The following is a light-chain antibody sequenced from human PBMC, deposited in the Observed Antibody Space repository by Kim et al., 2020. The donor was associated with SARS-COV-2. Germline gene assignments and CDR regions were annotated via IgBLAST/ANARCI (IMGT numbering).Light chain of an antibody. CDR1: SSDVGGYNY. CDR2: DVS. V-gene: IGLV2-14*01. CDR3: SSYTSSSTA. Sequence: QSALTQPASVSGSPGQSITISCTGTSSDVGGYNYVSWYQQHPGKAPKLMIYDVSKRPSGVSNRFSGSKSGNTASLTISGFQAEDEADYYCSSYTSSSTAFGGGTHLTVL. J-gene: IGLJ3*02.